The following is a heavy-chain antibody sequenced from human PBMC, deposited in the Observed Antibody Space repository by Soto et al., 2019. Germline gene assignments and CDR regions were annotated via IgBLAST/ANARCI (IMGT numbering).Heavy chain of an antibody. V-gene: IGHV1-69*06. CDR1: GSTFRKYA. CDR2: IIPLFGTS. J-gene: IGHJ6*02. D-gene: IGHD1-26*01. CDR3: ATDQWGGREGMPV. Sequence: QEQLVQSGAEVKKPGSSVKVSCKASGSTFRKYALSWVRQAPGQGLEWMGGIIPLFGTSIYAQKFQGRVTLTADTSTSIGYMELSSLRPEDSTIYYCATDQWGGREGMPVWGQGTTVTVSS.